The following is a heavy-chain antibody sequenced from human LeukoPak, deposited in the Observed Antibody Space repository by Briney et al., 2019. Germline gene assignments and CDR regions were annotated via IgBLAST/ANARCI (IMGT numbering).Heavy chain of an antibody. CDR2: IHPSTGNP. V-gene: IGHV7-4-1*02. CDR3: ARAYQRLGQLSLPDY. Sequence: ASVKVSCKASGYTFTNYAMNWVRQAPGQGLGWMGWIHPSTGNPTYAQDFTGRFVFSLDTSVSTTYLQISSLKAEDTAVYYCARAYQRLGQLSLPDYWGQGTLVTVSS. CDR1: GYTFTNYA. D-gene: IGHD3-16*02. J-gene: IGHJ4*02.